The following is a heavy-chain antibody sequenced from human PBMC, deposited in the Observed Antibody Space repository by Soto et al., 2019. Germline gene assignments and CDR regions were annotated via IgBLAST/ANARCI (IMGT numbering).Heavy chain of an antibody. D-gene: IGHD1-26*01. CDR2: ISGGGGST. Sequence: EVQLLESGGGLVQPGGSLRLSCAASGFTFTSYAMSWVRQAPGKGLEWVSAISGGGGSTYYADSVKGRFTISRDNSTNTLYLQMNSLRAEDTALYYCAKVPFTSIVGARRKDCYFDLWGRGTMVTVSS. CDR1: GFTFTSYA. J-gene: IGHJ2*01. V-gene: IGHV3-23*01. CDR3: AKVPFTSIVGARRKDCYFDL.